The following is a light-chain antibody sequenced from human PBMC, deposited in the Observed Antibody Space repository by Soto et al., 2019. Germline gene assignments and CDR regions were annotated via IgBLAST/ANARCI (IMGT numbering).Light chain of an antibody. CDR1: QSVSTN. CDR3: QQYNNWPRT. CDR2: GAS. V-gene: IGKV3-15*01. Sequence: EIVMTQSPATLSVSPGERATLSCRASQSVSTNLVWYQQKPGQAPRLLIYGASTRATGIPARFSGSGSGTEFTLTISSLQSEDFAVYYCQQYNNWPRTFGQGTTGDIK. J-gene: IGKJ1*01.